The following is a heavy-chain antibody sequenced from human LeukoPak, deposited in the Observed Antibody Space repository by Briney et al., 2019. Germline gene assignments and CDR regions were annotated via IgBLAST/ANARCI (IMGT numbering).Heavy chain of an antibody. CDR1: GGSISSYY. J-gene: IGHJ4*02. V-gene: IGHV4-59*08. CDR2: IYYSGST. CDR3: ARSPTYYDSSGYYY. Sequence: SETLSLTCTVSGGSISSYYWSWIRQPPGKGLEWIGHIYYSGSTNYNPSLKSRVTISVDTSKNQFSLKLSSVTAADTAVYYCARSPTYYDSSGYYYWGQGTLVTVSS. D-gene: IGHD3-22*01.